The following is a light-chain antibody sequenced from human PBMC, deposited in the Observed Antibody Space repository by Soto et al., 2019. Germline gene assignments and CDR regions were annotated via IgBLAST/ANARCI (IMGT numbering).Light chain of an antibody. V-gene: IGLV3-25*03. CDR3: QSADSSGTYPV. CDR2: KDS. J-gene: IGLJ2*01. CDR1: ALPKQY. Sequence: YELTQPPSVSVSPGQTARITCSGDALPKQYAYWYQQKPGQAPVLVIYKDSERPSGIPERFSGSSSGTTVTLTISGVQAEDEADYYCQSADSSGTYPVFGGGTKLTVL.